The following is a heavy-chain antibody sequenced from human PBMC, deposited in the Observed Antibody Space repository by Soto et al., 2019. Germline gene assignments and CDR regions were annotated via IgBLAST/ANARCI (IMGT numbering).Heavy chain of an antibody. CDR3: AKAKGVTPYYYYGMDV. D-gene: IGHD5-18*01. J-gene: IGHJ6*02. V-gene: IGHV3-23*01. Sequence: PGGSLRLSCAASGFTFSSYAMSWVRRAPGKGLEWVSAISGSGGSTYYADTVKGRFTISRDNAKNTLYLQMNSLRAEDTAVYNCAKAKGVTPYYYYGMDVWGQGTTVTVSS. CDR1: GFTFSSYA. CDR2: ISGSGGST.